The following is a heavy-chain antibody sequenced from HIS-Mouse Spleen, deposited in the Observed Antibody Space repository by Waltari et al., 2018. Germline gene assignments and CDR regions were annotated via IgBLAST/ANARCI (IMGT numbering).Heavy chain of an antibody. Sequence: QVQLQQWGAGLLKPSETLSLTCAVYGGSFSGYYWSWIRQPPGKGLEWIGEINHSGSTNSNPSLKSRVTISVDTSKNQFSLKLSSVTAADTAVYYCARGRFHSWNDAFDIWGQVTMVTVSS. CDR3: ARGRFHSWNDAFDI. J-gene: IGHJ3*02. CDR2: INHSGST. V-gene: IGHV4-34*01. D-gene: IGHD1-1*01. CDR1: GGSFSGYY.